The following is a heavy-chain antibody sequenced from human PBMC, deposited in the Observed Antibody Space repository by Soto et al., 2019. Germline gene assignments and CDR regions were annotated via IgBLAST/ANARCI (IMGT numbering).Heavy chain of an antibody. CDR3: AHLNTRVDYFDY. Sequence: SGPKIGKPTQTLRLSCSVLALSLSTRQVGVGWIRPPPGKALEWLAHVYWSDDKYYSLSLKSRLTISKDTSKSQVVLTMTNMDPVDTDTYYCAHLNTRVDYFDYLGQGALVTV. J-gene: IGHJ4*02. CDR1: ALSLSTRQVG. CDR2: VYWSDDK. V-gene: IGHV2-5*01.